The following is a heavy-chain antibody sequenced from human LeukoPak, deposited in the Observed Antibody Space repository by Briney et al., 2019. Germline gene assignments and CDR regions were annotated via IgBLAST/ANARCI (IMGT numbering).Heavy chain of an antibody. J-gene: IGHJ4*02. Sequence: PSETLSLTCTVSGGSISPYIWNWIRQPPGKGLEWIGYIYYSGNTNYNPSPKSRATISVDTSENQFSLKVTSVTAADTAVYYCARTVAGIFDFDYWGQGILVTVSS. CDR3: ARTVAGIFDFDY. V-gene: IGHV4-59*01. CDR1: GGSISPYI. D-gene: IGHD6-19*01. CDR2: IYYSGNT.